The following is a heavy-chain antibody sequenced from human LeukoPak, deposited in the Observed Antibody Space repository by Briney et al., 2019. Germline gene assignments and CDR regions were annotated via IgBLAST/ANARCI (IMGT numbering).Heavy chain of an antibody. D-gene: IGHD2-8*02. V-gene: IGHV3-23*01. J-gene: IGHJ4*02. CDR3: ANPAPGVVYLY. CDR1: GFTFSSYD. Sequence: GGSLRLSCAASGFTFSSYDTSWVRQAPGKGLEWVSGIRNYGGSTYYADSVKGRFTISRDNSKNTLYLQMNSLRAEDTAVYYCANPAPGVVYLYWGQGTLVTVSS. CDR2: IRNYGGST.